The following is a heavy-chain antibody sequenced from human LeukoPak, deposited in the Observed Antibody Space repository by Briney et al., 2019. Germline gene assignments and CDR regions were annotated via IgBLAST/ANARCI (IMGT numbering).Heavy chain of an antibody. J-gene: IGHJ3*01. D-gene: IGHD1-26*01. Sequence: PGGSLRLSCAGSGFTFSTYWMHWVRQAPGKGLVWVSRIHGVDGRTSYADSVKGRFTISRDNAKNTVYLQMNNLRAEDTALYYCARESTVGPIQTDAFDFWGQGTMDTVSS. CDR1: GFTFSTYW. CDR3: ARESTVGPIQTDAFDF. V-gene: IGHV3-74*01. CDR2: IHGVDGRT.